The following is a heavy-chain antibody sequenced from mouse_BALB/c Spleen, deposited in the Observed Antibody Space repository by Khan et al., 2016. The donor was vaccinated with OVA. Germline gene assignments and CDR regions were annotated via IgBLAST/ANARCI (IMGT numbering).Heavy chain of an antibody. CDR3: ARGYFGNYEFVY. CDR2: IFSGTGTT. CDR1: GYSFSSYW. Sequence: QVRLQQSGAELVKPGASVKLSCKTSGYSFSSYWIQWVKQRPGQGLGWIGQIFSGTGTTYYNENFKGTATLTVDTSSSTAYMQLSSLTSEDSAVYFCARGYFGNYEFVYWGRGTLVTVSP. V-gene: IGHV1S132*01. J-gene: IGHJ3*01. D-gene: IGHD2-1*01.